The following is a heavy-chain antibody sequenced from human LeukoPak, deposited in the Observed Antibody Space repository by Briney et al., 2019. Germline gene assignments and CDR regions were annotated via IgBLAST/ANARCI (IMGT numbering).Heavy chain of an antibody. V-gene: IGHV1-2*06. J-gene: IGHJ4*02. CDR1: GYTFTGYY. Sequence: ASVKVSCKASGYTFTGYYMHWVRQAPGQGLEWMGRINPNSGGTNYAQKFQGRVTMTRDTSISTAYTELSRLRSDDTAVYYCARDLVFAVTKATDYWGQGTLVTVSS. CDR3: ARDLVFAVTKATDY. D-gene: IGHD4-17*01. CDR2: INPNSGGT.